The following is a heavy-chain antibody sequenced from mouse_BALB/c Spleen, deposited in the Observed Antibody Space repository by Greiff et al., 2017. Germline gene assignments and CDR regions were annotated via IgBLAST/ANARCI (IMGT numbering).Heavy chain of an antibody. CDR3: ASMMDYAMDY. J-gene: IGHJ4*01. V-gene: IGHV1-15*01. D-gene: IGHD2-3*01. CDR2: IDPETGGT. CDR1: GYTFTDYE. Sequence: VQLQQSGAELVRPGASVTLSCKASGYTFTDYEMHWVKQTPVHGLEWIGAIDPETGGTAYNQKFKGKATLTADKSSSTAYMELRSLTSEDSAVYYCASMMDYAMDYWGQGTSVTVSS.